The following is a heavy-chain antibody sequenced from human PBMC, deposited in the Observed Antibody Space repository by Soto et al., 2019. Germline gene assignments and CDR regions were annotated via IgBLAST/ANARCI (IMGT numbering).Heavy chain of an antibody. J-gene: IGHJ4*02. V-gene: IGHV1-45*02. CDR2: FAPFSGDA. CDR3: ASGGAGSGPFTWELPDH. CDR1: GNTFSYRY. D-gene: IGHD1-26*01. Sequence: QMQLVQSGAEVTKTGSSVTVSCQALGNTFSYRYLHWVRQAPGQALEWMGWFAPFSGDAHYAQKFQERVTLTRDRSINTAYMRMSSLRSEDTAIYFCASGGAGSGPFTWELPDHWGQGTLVTVSS.